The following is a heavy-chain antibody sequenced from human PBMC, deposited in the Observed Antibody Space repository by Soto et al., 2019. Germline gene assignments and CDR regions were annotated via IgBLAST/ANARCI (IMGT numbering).Heavy chain of an antibody. CDR2: IYPGDSDT. CDR1: GFSFTNYW. D-gene: IGHD6-19*01. CDR3: ASHLSSGWYNFDY. Sequence: GESLKISCKGSGFSFTNYWIGWVRQMPGKGLEWMGLIYPGDSDTRYSPSFQGQVTISADKSISTAYLQWSSLKASDTAMYYCASHLSSGWYNFDYWGQGALVTVSS. V-gene: IGHV5-51*01. J-gene: IGHJ4*02.